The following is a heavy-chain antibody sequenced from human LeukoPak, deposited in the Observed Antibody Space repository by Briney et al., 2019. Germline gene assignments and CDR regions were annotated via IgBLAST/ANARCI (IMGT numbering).Heavy chain of an antibody. CDR2: ISPNSGGT. CDR1: GYTFTGYY. D-gene: IGHD4-11*01. J-gene: IGHJ5*02. Sequence: ASVKVSCKASGYTFTGYYMHWVRQAPGQGLEWMGWISPNSGGTNYAQKFQGRVTMTRDTSISTAYMELSRLRSDDTAVYYCARAHYDYSNYVYWFDPWGQGTLVTVSS. CDR3: ARAHYDYSNYVYWFDP. V-gene: IGHV1-2*02.